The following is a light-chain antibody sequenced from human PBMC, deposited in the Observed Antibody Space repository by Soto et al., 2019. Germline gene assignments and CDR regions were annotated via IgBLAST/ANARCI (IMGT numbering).Light chain of an antibody. Sequence: EIVLTQSPGTLSXAXXXXXSXSXRASQNVGSYLAWYQQKPGQAPRLLIYGTSNRATGIPDRFSGSGSGTDFSLTISSLEPGDLAVYYCQQYGSSPRTFGQGTKVDIK. CDR2: GTS. CDR1: QNVGSY. J-gene: IGKJ1*01. V-gene: IGKV3-20*01. CDR3: QQYGSSPRT.